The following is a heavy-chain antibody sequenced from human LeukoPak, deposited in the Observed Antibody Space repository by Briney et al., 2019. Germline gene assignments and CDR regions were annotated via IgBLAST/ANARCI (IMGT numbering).Heavy chain of an antibody. Sequence: SVKVSCKASGGTFNNFGLTWVRQAPGQGLEWMGRIIPLPGIPTYAQKFQDRVTFVADESTSTAYMELRNLRFEDTAVYFCAREGKLRSPLALLGGFDIWGQGTMVTVSS. J-gene: IGHJ3*02. CDR2: IIPLPGIP. V-gene: IGHV1-69*04. CDR3: AREGKLRSPLALLGGFDI. CDR1: GGTFNNFG. D-gene: IGHD3-3*01.